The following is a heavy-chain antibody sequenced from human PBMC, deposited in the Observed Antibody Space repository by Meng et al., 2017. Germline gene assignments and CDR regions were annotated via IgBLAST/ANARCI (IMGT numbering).Heavy chain of an antibody. CDR3: AREIAVAAHYYWYFDL. CDR2: INRSGST. Sequence: QGPPQRWGPRLLEPSETPALTCAGYGGSFRGYYWSWIRQPPGKGLEWIGEINRSGSTNYNPSLKSRVTISVDTSKNQFSLKLNSVTAADTAVYYCAREIAVAAHYYWYFDLWGRGTLVTVSS. D-gene: IGHD6-19*01. V-gene: IGHV4-34*02. J-gene: IGHJ2*01. CDR1: GGSFRGYY.